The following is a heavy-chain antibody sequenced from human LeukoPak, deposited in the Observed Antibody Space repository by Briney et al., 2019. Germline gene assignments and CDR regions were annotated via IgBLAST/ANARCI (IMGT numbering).Heavy chain of an antibody. Sequence: QPGGSLRLSCEASGFTFSIYTMNWVRQPPGKGLEWVSNIGTSSTTIYYADSVKGRFTISRDNAKNSLYLQVNSLRADDTAVYYCARFAAGGSYYYYMDVWGKGTTVTVSS. CDR3: ARFAAGGSYYYYMDV. J-gene: IGHJ6*03. CDR1: GFTFSIYT. CDR2: IGTSSTTI. D-gene: IGHD6-25*01. V-gene: IGHV3-48*01.